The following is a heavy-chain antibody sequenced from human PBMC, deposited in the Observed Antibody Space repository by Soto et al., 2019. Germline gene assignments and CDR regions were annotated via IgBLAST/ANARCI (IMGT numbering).Heavy chain of an antibody. CDR2: ISYSGNT. V-gene: IGHV4-59*01. CDR3: ARGGASTWYDWFDP. D-gene: IGHD6-13*01. Sequence: PSETLSLTCTVSGGSISSFHWSWVRQPPGKGLESIGYISYSGNTNYNPSLKSRVTISVDTSKNQVSLNLKYVTAADTAVYFCARGGASTWYDWFDPWGQGILVTVSS. CDR1: GGSISSFH. J-gene: IGHJ5*02.